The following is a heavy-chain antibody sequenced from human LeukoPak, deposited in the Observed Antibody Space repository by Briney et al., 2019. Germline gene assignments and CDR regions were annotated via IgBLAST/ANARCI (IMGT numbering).Heavy chain of an antibody. V-gene: IGHV3-30*02. D-gene: IGHD2-2*01. Sequence: PEGSLRLSCAASGFTFNNFGMHWVRQAPGKGLEWVSFIRYDGSNKYYADSVKGRFTISRDNSKNTLYLQMNSLRAEDTAVYYCAKDRGYCSSTSCFYPFDIWGHGTMVTVSS. CDR3: AKDRGYCSSTSCFYPFDI. J-gene: IGHJ3*02. CDR1: GFTFNNFG. CDR2: IRYDGSNK.